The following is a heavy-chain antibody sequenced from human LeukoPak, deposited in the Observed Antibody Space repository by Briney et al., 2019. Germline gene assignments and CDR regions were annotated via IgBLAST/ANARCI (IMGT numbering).Heavy chain of an antibody. V-gene: IGHV3-23*01. CDR2: ISGSGGST. J-gene: IGHJ4*02. Sequence: QPGGSLRLSCAASGFTFSSYAMSWVRQAPGKGLEWVSAISGSGGSTYYPDSVKGRFTISRDNSKNTLYLQMNSLRAEDTAVYYCATCITMVRGVISGFDYWGQGTLVTVSS. D-gene: IGHD3-10*01. CDR1: GFTFSSYA. CDR3: ATCITMVRGVISGFDY.